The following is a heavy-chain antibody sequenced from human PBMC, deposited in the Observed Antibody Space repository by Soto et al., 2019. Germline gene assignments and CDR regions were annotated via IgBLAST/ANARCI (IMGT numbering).Heavy chain of an antibody. J-gene: IGHJ4*02. CDR1: GDTFSGYP. Sequence: SVKVSCKASGDTFSGYPINWVRQAPGEGLEWMGRIIPVFGTTNDAQRFEGRVTFTADESTNTAYMELRGLLSEDTAVYFCARDGGFGELKYWGPGTLVTVS. D-gene: IGHD3-10*01. CDR3: ARDGGFGELKY. CDR2: IIPVFGTT. V-gene: IGHV1-69*13.